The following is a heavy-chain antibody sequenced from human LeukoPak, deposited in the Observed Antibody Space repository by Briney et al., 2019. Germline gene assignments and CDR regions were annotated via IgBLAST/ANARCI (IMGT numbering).Heavy chain of an antibody. CDR3: ARGAFSPPYGRGYSFGY. CDR2: IYYSGST. J-gene: IGHJ4*02. V-gene: IGHV4-31*03. Sequence: SQTLSLTCTVSGGSISSGDYYWSWIRQHPGKGLEWIGYIYYSGSTYYNPSLKSRVTISVDTSKNQFSLKLSSVTAADTAVYYCARGAFSPPYGRGYSFGYWGQGTLVTVSS. D-gene: IGHD5-18*01. CDR1: GGSISSGDYY.